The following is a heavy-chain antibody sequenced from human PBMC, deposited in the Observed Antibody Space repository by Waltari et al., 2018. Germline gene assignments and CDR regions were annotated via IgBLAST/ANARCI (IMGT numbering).Heavy chain of an antibody. V-gene: IGHV4-39*07. D-gene: IGHD2-2*01. CDR1: GDSISSSSYY. Sequence: QLHLQESGPGLVKPSETLFLTCTVSGDSISSSSYYWGWIRQPPGKGPQWIGSLYYSGFTYYNPSLESRVSMSVDTSKNQLSLMLSAVTAADTAVYYCARDRIPATFRCWFDSWGPGTLVTVSS. J-gene: IGHJ5*01. CDR3: ARDRIPATFRCWFDS. CDR2: LYYSGFT.